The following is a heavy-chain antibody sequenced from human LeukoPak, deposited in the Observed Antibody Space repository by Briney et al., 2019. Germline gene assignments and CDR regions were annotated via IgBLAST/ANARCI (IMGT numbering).Heavy chain of an antibody. CDR1: GGSISSYY. J-gene: IGHJ3*02. CDR2: IYTSGST. CDR3: ARHLGYDSGGYYGADAFDI. D-gene: IGHD3-22*01. Sequence: PSETLSLTCTVSGGSISSYYWSWIRQPPGKGLEWIGYIYTSGSTNYNPSLKSRVTISVDTSKNQFSLKLSSVTAADTAVYYCARHLGYDSGGYYGADAFDIWGQGTMVTVSS. V-gene: IGHV4-4*09.